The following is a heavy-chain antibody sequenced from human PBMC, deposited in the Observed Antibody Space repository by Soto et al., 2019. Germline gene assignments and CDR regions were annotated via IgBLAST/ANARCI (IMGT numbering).Heavy chain of an antibody. J-gene: IGHJ4*02. Sequence: SETLSLTCSVSGDPISSHYWSWIRQPPGKGLEWIGSIYYSVSTNYNPSLKSRVTFSVDTSKNQFSLKLSSMTAADTAVFYCARETKPPVHYGDSYPPYYFDYWGQGALVTVSS. CDR1: GDPISSHY. D-gene: IGHD4-17*01. CDR2: IYYSVST. CDR3: ARETKPPVHYGDSYPPYYFDY. V-gene: IGHV4-59*11.